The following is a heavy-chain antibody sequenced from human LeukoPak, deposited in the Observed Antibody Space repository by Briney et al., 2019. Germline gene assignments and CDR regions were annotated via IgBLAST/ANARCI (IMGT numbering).Heavy chain of an antibody. Sequence: GGALRLSCAASGFTFSSYAMCWVCQAPGEGLGWVSALSDSGGSPYYADSVKGRFTISKDNSKNTLYLQMNSLRADDTAVYYCAKDPCSGGSCYYFDYWGQGTLVTVSS. CDR1: GFTFSSYA. V-gene: IGHV3-23*01. CDR2: LSDSGGSP. D-gene: IGHD2-15*01. J-gene: IGHJ4*02. CDR3: AKDPCSGGSCYYFDY.